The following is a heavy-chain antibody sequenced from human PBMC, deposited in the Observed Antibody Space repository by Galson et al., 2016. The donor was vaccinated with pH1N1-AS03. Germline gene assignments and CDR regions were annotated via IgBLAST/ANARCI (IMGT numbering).Heavy chain of an antibody. CDR2: INPNNGVT. CDR3: ARDPRGPCSSATCATTYYFGMDV. J-gene: IGHJ6*02. Sequence: SVKVSCKASGYIFTGFYVHWVRQAPGQGLEWMGWINPNNGVTNYAQKFQAWVTMTGDTSISTAYMELYGLKSDDTAVYFCARDPRGPCSSATCATTYYFGMDVWGQGTTFIVS. V-gene: IGHV1-2*04. D-gene: IGHD1-26*01. CDR1: GYIFTGFY.